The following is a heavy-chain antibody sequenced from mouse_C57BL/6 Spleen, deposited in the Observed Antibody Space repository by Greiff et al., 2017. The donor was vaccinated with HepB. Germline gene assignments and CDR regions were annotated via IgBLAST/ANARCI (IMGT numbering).Heavy chain of an antibody. Sequence: EVKVEESGGGLVKPGGSLKLSCAASGFTFSSYTMSWVRQTPEKRLEWVATISGGGGNTYYPDSVKGRFTISRDNAKNTLYLQMSSLRSEDTALYYCARQKDYYGYDGYFDYWGQGTTLTVSS. CDR3: ARQKDYYGYDGYFDY. CDR2: ISGGGGNT. CDR1: GFTFSSYT. D-gene: IGHD2-2*01. V-gene: IGHV5-9*01. J-gene: IGHJ2*01.